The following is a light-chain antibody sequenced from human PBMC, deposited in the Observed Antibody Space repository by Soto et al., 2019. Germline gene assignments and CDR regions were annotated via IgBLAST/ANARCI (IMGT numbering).Light chain of an antibody. Sequence: QSALTQPASVSGSPGQSITISCTGTSSDVGSYKFVSWYQQHPGKAPKLMIYEGSKRPSGVSNRFSGSKSGNTAYLTISGLQAEDESDYYCCSYAGSYTYVFGTGTKLTVL. CDR1: SSDVGSYKF. CDR2: EGS. CDR3: CSYAGSYTYV. V-gene: IGLV2-23*01. J-gene: IGLJ1*01.